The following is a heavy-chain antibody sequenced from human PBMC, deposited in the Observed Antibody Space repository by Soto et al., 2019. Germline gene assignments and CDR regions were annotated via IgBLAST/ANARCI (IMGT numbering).Heavy chain of an antibody. CDR2: IFSNEEK. CDR3: ARAGLKSDYVTDWFGMDV. V-gene: IGHV2-26*01. D-gene: IGHD3-9*01. Sequence: VTLRESGPELVKPTETLTLTCTVSGFALNNVKMGVSWIRQTPGKAPEWLAHIFSNEEKFYTPSLKTRLHNSRDSCRGQVVLSMTNMDPVDTGTYFCARAGLKSDYVTDWFGMDVWGPGATVTVSS. J-gene: IGHJ6*02. CDR1: GFALNNVKMG.